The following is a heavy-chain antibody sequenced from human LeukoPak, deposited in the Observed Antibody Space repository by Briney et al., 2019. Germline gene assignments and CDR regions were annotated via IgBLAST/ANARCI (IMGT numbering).Heavy chain of an antibody. J-gene: IGHJ6*02. CDR2: IYYNGNT. V-gene: IGHV4-59*01. CDR1: DVSINSYY. Sequence: SETLSLTCSVSDVSINSYYWNWLRRPPGKGLEWLGYIYYNGNTNYSPSLKSRVTMSVDTSKNQFSLKLSSVTAADTAVYYCARLDTAIASYYYYYGMDVWGQGTTVTVSS. D-gene: IGHD5-18*01. CDR3: ARLDTAIASYYYYYGMDV.